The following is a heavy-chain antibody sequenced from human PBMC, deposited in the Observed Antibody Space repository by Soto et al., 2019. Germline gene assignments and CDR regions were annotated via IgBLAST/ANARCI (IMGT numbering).Heavy chain of an antibody. CDR1: GFTFSSDA. Sequence: GGSLRLSCAASGFTFSSDAMSWVRQAPGKGLEWVSAISGSGGSTYYADSVKGRFTISRDNSKNTLYLQMNSRRAADSLVFYCMNDRSQRAIDIRGQGTTVTVSS. CDR3: MNDRSQRAIDI. J-gene: IGHJ3*02. CDR2: ISGSGGST. V-gene: IGHV3-23*01.